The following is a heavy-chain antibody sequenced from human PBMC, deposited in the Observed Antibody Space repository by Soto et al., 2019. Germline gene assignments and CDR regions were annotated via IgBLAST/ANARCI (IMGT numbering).Heavy chain of an antibody. D-gene: IGHD3-9*01. CDR1: GYTFTSYD. Sequence: QVQLVQSGAEVKKPGASVKVSCKASGYTFTSYDINWVRQATGQGLEWMGWMNPNSGNTGYAQKFQGRVTMTRNTSISTAYMELSSLRSEDTAVYYCARGQYRTYYDILTGYYQGAATDYWGQGTLVTVSS. V-gene: IGHV1-8*01. CDR2: MNPNSGNT. J-gene: IGHJ4*02. CDR3: ARGQYRTYYDILTGYYQGAATDY.